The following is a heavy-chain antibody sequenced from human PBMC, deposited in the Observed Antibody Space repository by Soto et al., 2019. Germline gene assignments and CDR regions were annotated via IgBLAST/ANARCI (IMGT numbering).Heavy chain of an antibody. Sequence: PWGSLRLSCTGSGFTFISSTITWGRQGPWKGLEWVSSISSSSSYIYFADSLKGRFTISRDNAKNSLYLQMNSLRAEDTAVYCCARDIGEMSAVWGQGTQVTVSS. CDR2: ISSSSSYI. J-gene: IGHJ4*02. CDR1: GFTFISST. V-gene: IGHV3-21*06. CDR3: ARDIGEMSAV. D-gene: IGHD3-10*01.